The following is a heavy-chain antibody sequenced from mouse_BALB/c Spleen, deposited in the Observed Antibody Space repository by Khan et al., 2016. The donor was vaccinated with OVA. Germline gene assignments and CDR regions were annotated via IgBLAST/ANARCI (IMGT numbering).Heavy chain of an antibody. CDR2: INPSNGYT. Sequence: QVRLQQSGAELARPGASVKMSCKASGYTFTSYTINWIKLRPGQGLEWMGFINPSNGYTNYNQKFKEKATLTADKSSTTVYMQLSSLTSADSAVYNCVRDGAYHRNDGWFAYWGQGTLVTVSA. J-gene: IGHJ3*01. V-gene: IGHV1-4*01. D-gene: IGHD2-14*01. CDR3: VRDGAYHRNDGWFAY. CDR1: GYTFTSYT.